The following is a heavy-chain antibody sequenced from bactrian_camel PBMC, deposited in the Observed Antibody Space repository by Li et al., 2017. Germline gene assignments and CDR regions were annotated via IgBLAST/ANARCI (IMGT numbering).Heavy chain of an antibody. CDR1: GGTFDSSD. CDR2: ISHDGSA. V-gene: IGHV3S63*01. Sequence: HVQLVESGGGSVQAGGTLRLSCTAVGGTFDSSDMGWYRHQAPGSECQQVSIISHDGSASYLDSVKGRFSVSQGSSPTTLLLEMNNLKPEDTANYTCAAGHSCLCTAGSTCFSGLGFIYWGKGTQVTVS. J-gene: IGHJ7*01. D-gene: IGHD2*01.